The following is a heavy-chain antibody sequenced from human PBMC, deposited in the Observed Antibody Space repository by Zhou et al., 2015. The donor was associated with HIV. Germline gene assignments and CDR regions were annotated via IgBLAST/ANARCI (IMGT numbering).Heavy chain of an antibody. J-gene: IGHJ4*02. CDR1: GGTFNTNE. CDR2: IIPIFGTA. V-gene: IGHV1-69*06. CDR3: TTRDY. Sequence: QVQLVQSGAEVKKPGSSVKVSCKASGGTFNTNEISWVRQAPGQGLEWMGGIIPIFGTANYAQKFQGRVSVTRDTSTNTAYMEVSGLTADDTAVYYCTTRDYWGQGTLVTVSS.